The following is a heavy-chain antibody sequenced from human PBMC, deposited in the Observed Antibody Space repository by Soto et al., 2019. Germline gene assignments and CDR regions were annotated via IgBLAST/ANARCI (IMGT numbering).Heavy chain of an antibody. D-gene: IGHD7-27*01. CDR1: GDTFKNCV. V-gene: IGHV1-69*01. CDR2: IISLFGTT. Sequence: QVQVVQSGVEVRRPGSSVKVSCKASGDTFKNCVISWVRQAPGQGLEWMGGIISLFGTTDFAQRFQGRLTITTDESTTTAYMELSRLLSEDTATYYCAAELGFGKLSVVWGQGTTVIVSS. CDR3: AAELGFGKLSVV. J-gene: IGHJ6*02.